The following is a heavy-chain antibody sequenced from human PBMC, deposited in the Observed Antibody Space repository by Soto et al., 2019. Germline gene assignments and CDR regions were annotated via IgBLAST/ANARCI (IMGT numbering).Heavy chain of an antibody. D-gene: IGHD1-26*01. J-gene: IGHJ4*02. CDR2: INHSGST. CDR3: ASTGIVGAPYKNFDY. Sequence: SETLSLTCAVYGGSFSGYYWSWIRQPPGKGLEWIGEINHSGSTNYNPSLKSRVTISVDTSKNQFSLKLSSVTAADTAVYYGASTGIVGAPYKNFDYWGQGTLVTVSS. CDR1: GGSFSGYY. V-gene: IGHV4-34*01.